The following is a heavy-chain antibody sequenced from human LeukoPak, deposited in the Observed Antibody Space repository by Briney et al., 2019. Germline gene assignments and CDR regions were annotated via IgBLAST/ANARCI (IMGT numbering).Heavy chain of an antibody. CDR2: ISSSSSYI. Sequence: GRSLRLSCAASGFTFSNYAMTWVRQAPGRGLEWVSSISSSSSYIYYADSVEGRFTISRDNAKNSLYLQMNSLRAEDTAVYYCAEGKQWLDYWGQGTLVTVSS. J-gene: IGHJ4*02. D-gene: IGHD6-19*01. CDR1: GFTFSNYA. V-gene: IGHV3-21*01. CDR3: AEGKQWLDY.